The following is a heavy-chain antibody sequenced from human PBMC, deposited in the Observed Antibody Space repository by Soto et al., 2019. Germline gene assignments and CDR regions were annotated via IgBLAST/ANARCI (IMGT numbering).Heavy chain of an antibody. V-gene: IGHV3-33*01. J-gene: IGHJ4*02. CDR2: IWYDGSSK. Sequence: QVQLVESGGGVVQPGRSLRLSCAPSGFTFSNFGMHWVRQAPGKGLEWVAVIWYDGSSKYYADSVKGRFTISRDNSKNTLYLQMNILRAEDTAVYYCARGMGDSSGYFDYWGQGTLVTVSS. CDR1: GFTFSNFG. D-gene: IGHD3-22*01. CDR3: ARGMGDSSGYFDY.